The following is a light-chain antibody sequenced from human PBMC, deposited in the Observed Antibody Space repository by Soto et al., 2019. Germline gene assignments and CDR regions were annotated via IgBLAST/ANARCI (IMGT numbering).Light chain of an antibody. Sequence: EIVLTQSPATLSVTPRERATLSCRASQTISSHLVWYQQRPGQAPRLVIYGASIRATGIPARFSGSGSGTEFTLTISSLQSEDFAIYYCQQYNDWPPWTFGQGTKVAIK. J-gene: IGKJ1*01. CDR2: GAS. V-gene: IGKV3D-15*01. CDR3: QQYNDWPPWT. CDR1: QTISSH.